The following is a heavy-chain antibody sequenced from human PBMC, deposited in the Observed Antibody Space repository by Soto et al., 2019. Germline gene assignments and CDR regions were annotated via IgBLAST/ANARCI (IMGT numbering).Heavy chain of an antibody. CDR3: ARWRSGSSSFDY. Sequence: SETLSLTCTVSGGSISSGGYYWSWIRQHPGKGLEWIGYIYYSGSTYYTPSLKSRVTISVEKSKNQFSLKLSSVTAADTAVYYCARWRSGSSSFDYWGQATVVTVSS. D-gene: IGHD3-10*01. J-gene: IGHJ4*02. CDR2: IYYSGST. V-gene: IGHV4-31*03. CDR1: GGSISSGGYY.